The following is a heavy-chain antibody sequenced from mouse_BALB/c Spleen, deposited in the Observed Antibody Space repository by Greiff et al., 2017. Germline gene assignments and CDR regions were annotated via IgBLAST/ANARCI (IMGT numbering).Heavy chain of an antibody. Sequence: EVQVVESGGGLVQPGGSLKLSCAASGFTFSSYGMSWVRQTPDKRLELVATINSNGGSTYYPDSVKGRFTISRDNAKNTLYLQMSSLKSEDTAMYYCAREAGTSFDYWGQGTTLTVSS. V-gene: IGHV5-6-3*01. CDR3: AREAGTSFDY. CDR2: INSNGGST. CDR1: GFTFSSYG. J-gene: IGHJ2*01. D-gene: IGHD4-1*01.